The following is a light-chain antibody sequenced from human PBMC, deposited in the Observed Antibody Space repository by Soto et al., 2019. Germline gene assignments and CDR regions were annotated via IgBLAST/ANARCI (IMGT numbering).Light chain of an antibody. CDR1: QDISNY. CDR3: QQYDSLPLKLT. V-gene: IGKV1-33*01. Sequence: DIQMTQSPSSLSASVGDRVTITCQASQDISNYLTWYQQKTGKAPKLLIYDASNLETGVPSRFSGSGSGTDFTFTISSLQPEDIATYYCQQYDSLPLKLTFGGGTKVEIK. J-gene: IGKJ4*01. CDR2: DAS.